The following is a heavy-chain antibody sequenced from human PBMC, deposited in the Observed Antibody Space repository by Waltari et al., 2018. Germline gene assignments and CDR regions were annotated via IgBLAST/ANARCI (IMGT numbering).Heavy chain of an antibody. V-gene: IGHV4-39*01. CDR2: IYYRGSP. D-gene: IGHD3-10*01. Sequence: QLQLQESGPGLVKPSETLSLTCSVSGASITNSNSYWSWIRQPPGKGLEWIGSIYYRGSPYSSRSLKSRVTISLDTSKNQLSLKVSSVTVADTAIYFCARNMESPYNAPYYFYYMDVWGKGTTVTVSS. CDR3: ARNMESPYNAPYYFYYMDV. CDR1: GASITNSNSY. J-gene: IGHJ6*03.